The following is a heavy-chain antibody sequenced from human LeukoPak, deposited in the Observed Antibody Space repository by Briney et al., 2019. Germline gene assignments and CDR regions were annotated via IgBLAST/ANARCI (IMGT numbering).Heavy chain of an antibody. CDR1: GYTFTGYY. CDR3: ATLGGSGSFDY. J-gene: IGHJ4*02. Sequence: EASVNVSCKASGYTFTGYYMHWVRQAPGQGLGWMGWINPNSGGTNYAQKFQGWVTMTRDTSISTAYMELSRLRSDDTAVYYCATLGGSGSFDYWGQGTLVTVSS. D-gene: IGHD3-10*01. V-gene: IGHV1-2*04. CDR2: INPNSGGT.